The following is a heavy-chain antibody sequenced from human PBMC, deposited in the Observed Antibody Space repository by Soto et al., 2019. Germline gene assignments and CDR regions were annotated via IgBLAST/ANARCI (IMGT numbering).Heavy chain of an antibody. D-gene: IGHD6-6*01. J-gene: IGHJ5*02. CDR1: GFTFSSYS. V-gene: IGHV3-21*01. CDR3: AREYSSSSDWSDP. CDR2: ISSSSSYI. Sequence: LRLSCAASGFTFSSYSMNWVRQAPGKGLEWVSSISSSSSYIYYADSVKGRFTISRDNAKNSLYLQMNSLRAEDTAVYYCAREYSSSSDWSDPWGQGTLVTVSS.